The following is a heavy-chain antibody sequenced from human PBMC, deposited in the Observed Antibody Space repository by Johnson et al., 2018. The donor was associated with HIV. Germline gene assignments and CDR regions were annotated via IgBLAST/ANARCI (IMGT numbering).Heavy chain of an antibody. V-gene: IGHV3-30-3*01. CDR3: ARNRRGIYSRGWYGGAFDI. D-gene: IGHD6-19*01. Sequence: QVQLVESGGGVVQPGTSLRLSCAASGFTFSTYDMFWVRQAPGKGLEWVAVISHDGSNKYYADSVKGRFTISRDNSKNTLYLQMHSLRAEDTAVYCCARNRRGIYSRGWYGGAFDIWGQGTMVTVSS. CDR2: ISHDGSNK. J-gene: IGHJ3*02. CDR1: GFTFSTYD.